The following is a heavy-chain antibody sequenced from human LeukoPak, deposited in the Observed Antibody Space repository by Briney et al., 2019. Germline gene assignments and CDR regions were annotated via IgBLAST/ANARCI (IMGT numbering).Heavy chain of an antibody. CDR3: ARELRYSSSWYLDYYYGMDV. CDR1: GYTFTSYD. J-gene: IGHJ6*02. D-gene: IGHD6-13*01. CDR2: MNPNSGNT. Sequence: GASVKVSRKASGYTFTSYDINWVRQATGQGLEWMGWMNPNSGNTGYAQKFQGRVTMTRNTSISTAYMELSSLRSEDTAVYYCARELRYSSSWYLDYYYGMDVWGQGTTVTVSS. V-gene: IGHV1-8*01.